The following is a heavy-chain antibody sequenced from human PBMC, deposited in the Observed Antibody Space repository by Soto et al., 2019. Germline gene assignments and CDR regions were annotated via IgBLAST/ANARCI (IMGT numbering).Heavy chain of an antibody. D-gene: IGHD5-18*01. CDR3: ACIFSGGYGYGFYYYGMDV. CDR1: AGSISSSSYY. J-gene: IGHJ6*02. V-gene: IGHV4-39*01. Sequence: SETLSLTCTVAAGSISSSSYYWGWIRQPPGKRLEWIGSIYYSGSTYYNPSLKSRVTISVDTSKNQFSLKLSSVTAADTAVYYCACIFSGGYGYGFYYYGMDVWGQGTTVT. CDR2: IYYSGST.